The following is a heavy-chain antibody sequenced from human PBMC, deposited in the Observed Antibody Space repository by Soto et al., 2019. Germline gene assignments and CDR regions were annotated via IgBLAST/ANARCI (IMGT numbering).Heavy chain of an antibody. V-gene: IGHV4-61*01. CDR1: GGPVSSCSYY. Sequence: SETLSLTCTVSGGPVSSCSYYWNWIRQPPGKGLEWIAYVYYSGTTNYNPALKSRVTISVDTSKSQFSLNLTSVTAADTAVYYCARLPRTGSPRYYFDSWGQGTLVTVS. D-gene: IGHD1-1*01. J-gene: IGHJ4*02. CDR2: VYYSGTT. CDR3: ARLPRTGSPRYYFDS.